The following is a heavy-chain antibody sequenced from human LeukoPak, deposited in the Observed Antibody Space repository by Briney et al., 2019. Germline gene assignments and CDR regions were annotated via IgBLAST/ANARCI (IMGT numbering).Heavy chain of an antibody. V-gene: IGHV4-39*01. CDR2: IYYSGST. CDR3: ARHYYGPKNWFDP. Sequence: PSETLSLTCTVSGGSISNSSYYWGWIRQPPGKGLEWIGSIYYSGSTYYNPSLKSRVTISVDTSKNQFSLKLSSVTAADTAVYYCARHYYGPKNWFDPWGQGTLVTVSS. CDR1: GGSISNSSYY. J-gene: IGHJ5*02. D-gene: IGHD3-10*01.